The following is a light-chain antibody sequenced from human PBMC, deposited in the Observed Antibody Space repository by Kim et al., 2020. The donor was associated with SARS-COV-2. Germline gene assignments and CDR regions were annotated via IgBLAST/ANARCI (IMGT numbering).Light chain of an antibody. CDR1: QSVSSSY. CDR3: QHYGTSQRT. CDR2: GAS. Sequence: EIVLTQSPGTLSLSPGERATLSCRASQSVSSSYLAWYQQRPGQAPRLLMYGASSRATGIPDRFSGSGSGTDFTLTISRLEPEDFAVYYCQHYGTSQRTFGQGTKVDIK. V-gene: IGKV3-20*01. J-gene: IGKJ1*01.